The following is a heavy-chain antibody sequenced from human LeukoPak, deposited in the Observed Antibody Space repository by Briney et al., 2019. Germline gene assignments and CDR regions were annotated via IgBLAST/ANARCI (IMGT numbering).Heavy chain of an antibody. D-gene: IGHD4-11*01. CDR1: GYTFTGYY. J-gene: IGHJ4*02. V-gene: IGHV1-2*02. CDR3: ARAWMTTSFDY. Sequence: ASVKVSCKASGYTFTGYYMHWVRQAPGQGLEWMGWISPNSGGTNYAQKFQGRVTMTRDTSISTAYMGLSRLRSDDTAVYYCARAWMTTSFDYWGQGTLVTVSS. CDR2: ISPNSGGT.